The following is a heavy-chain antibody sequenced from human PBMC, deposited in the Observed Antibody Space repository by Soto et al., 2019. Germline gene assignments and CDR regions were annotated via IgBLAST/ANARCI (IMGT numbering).Heavy chain of an antibody. J-gene: IGHJ4*02. Sequence: QVQLVESGGGVVQPGRSLRLSCAASGFTFSSYGMHWVRQAPGKGLEWVAVISYDGSNKYYADSVKGRFTISRDNSKNTLYLQMNSLRAEDTAVYYCAKDSGHSSGYDWGGFDYWGQGTLVTVSS. V-gene: IGHV3-30*18. CDR3: AKDSGHSSGYDWGGFDY. CDR2: ISYDGSNK. D-gene: IGHD3-22*01. CDR1: GFTFSSYG.